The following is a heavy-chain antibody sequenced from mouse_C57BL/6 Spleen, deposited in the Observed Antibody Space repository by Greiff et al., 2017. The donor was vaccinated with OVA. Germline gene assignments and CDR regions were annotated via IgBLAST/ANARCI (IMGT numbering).Heavy chain of an antibody. CDR3: ARSGTGGDY. CDR2: IYPSDSET. D-gene: IGHD4-1*01. J-gene: IGHJ2*01. Sequence: QVQLQQPGAELVRPGSSVKLSCKASGYTFTSYWMDWVKQRPGQGLEWIGNIYPSDSETHYNQKFKDKATLTVDKSSSTAYMQLSSLTSGDSAVYYGARSGTGGDYWGQGTTLTVSA. V-gene: IGHV1-61*01. CDR1: GYTFTSYW.